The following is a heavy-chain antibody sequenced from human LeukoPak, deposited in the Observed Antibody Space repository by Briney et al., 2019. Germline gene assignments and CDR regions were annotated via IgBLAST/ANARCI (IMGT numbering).Heavy chain of an antibody. CDR2: INTDGSDT. J-gene: IGHJ4*02. V-gene: IGHV3-74*01. Sequence: GGSLRLSCAASGFTLSTYWMHWVRQAPGKGLVYVSRINTDGSDTTYADSVKGRFTISRDNAKNTLYLQMNSLRAEDTAVYYCARGQAPPSLFDRWGQGTLVTVSS. CDR3: ARGQAPPSLFDR. CDR1: GFTLSTYW.